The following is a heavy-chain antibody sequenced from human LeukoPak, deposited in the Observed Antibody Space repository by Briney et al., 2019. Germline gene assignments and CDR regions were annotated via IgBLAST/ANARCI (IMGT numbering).Heavy chain of an antibody. J-gene: IGHJ5*02. CDR2: IYTPGSA. CDR3: ARNIAAAGSVDP. V-gene: IGHV4-4*07. Sequence: SETLSLTCTVSGGSISSYYWSWIRQPAGKGLEWIGRIYTPGSANYNPSLKSRVTMSLDTSKNQFSLKLSSVTAADTAVYYCARNIAAAGSVDPWGQGTLVTVSS. D-gene: IGHD6-13*01. CDR1: GGSISSYY.